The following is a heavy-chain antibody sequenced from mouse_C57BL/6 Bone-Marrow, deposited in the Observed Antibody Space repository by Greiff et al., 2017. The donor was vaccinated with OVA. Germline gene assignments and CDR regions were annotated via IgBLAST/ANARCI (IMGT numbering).Heavy chain of an antibody. D-gene: IGHD2-4*01. V-gene: IGHV1-85*01. J-gene: IGHJ3*01. CDR1: GYTFTSYD. CDR2: IYPRDGST. Sequence: LVESGPELVKPGASVKLSCKASGYTFTSYDINWVKQRPGQGLEWIGWIYPRDGSTKYNEKFKGKATLTVDTSSSTAYMELHSLTSEDSAVYFCARRGFYYEYGSWFAYWGQGTLVTVSA. CDR3: ARRGFYYEYGSWFAY.